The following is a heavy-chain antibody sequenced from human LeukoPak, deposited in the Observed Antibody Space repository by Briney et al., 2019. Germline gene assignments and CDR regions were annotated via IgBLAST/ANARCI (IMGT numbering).Heavy chain of an antibody. V-gene: IGHV3-48*03. J-gene: IGHJ6*02. D-gene: IGHD2-15*01. Sequence: GGSLRLSCVASGFTFSSFEMSWVRQAPGKGLEWVSYISSDSITVFYADSVKGRFTISRDNAKNSLYLQMNSLRAEDTAVYYCARAIPGVVYGMDVWGQGTTVTVSS. CDR2: ISSDSITV. CDR3: ARAIPGVVYGMDV. CDR1: GFTFSSFE.